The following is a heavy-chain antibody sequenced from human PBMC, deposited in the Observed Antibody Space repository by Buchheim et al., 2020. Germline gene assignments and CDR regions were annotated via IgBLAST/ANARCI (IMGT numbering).Heavy chain of an antibody. CDR3: ARNIAVAGTLLFGWYFDL. V-gene: IGHV3-23*01. J-gene: IGHJ2*01. CDR2: ISGSGGST. D-gene: IGHD6-19*01. CDR1: GFTFSSYA. Sequence: EVQLLESGGGLVQPGGSLRLSCAASGFTFSSYAMSWVRQAPGKGLEWVSAISGSGGSTYYADSVKGRFTISRANSKNTLYLQMNSLRAEDTAVYYCARNIAVAGTLLFGWYFDLWGRGTL.